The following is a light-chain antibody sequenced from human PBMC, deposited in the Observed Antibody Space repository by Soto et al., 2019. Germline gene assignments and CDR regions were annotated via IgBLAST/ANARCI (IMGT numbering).Light chain of an antibody. V-gene: IGKV3-11*01. CDR3: QHGSIWPVS. J-gene: IGKJ5*01. CDR2: DAS. CDR1: QSVSSY. Sequence: EIVLTQSPATLSLSPGERATLSCRASQSVSSYLAWYQQKPGQAPRLLIFDASNRATGIPARFSGSGSATDFTLSISGLEPEDFAVYYCQHGSIWPVSFGQGTRLESK.